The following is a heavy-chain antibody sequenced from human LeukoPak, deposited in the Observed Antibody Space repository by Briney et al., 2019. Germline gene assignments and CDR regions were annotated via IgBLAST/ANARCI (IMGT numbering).Heavy chain of an antibody. CDR1: GGSFSGYY. Sequence: SETLSLTCAVHGGSFSGYYWSWIRQPPGKGLEWIGEINHSGSTNYNPSLKSRVTISVDTSKNQFSLKLSSVTAADTAVYYCARSPGESFNYWGQGTLVTVSS. J-gene: IGHJ4*02. CDR3: ARSPGESFNY. CDR2: INHSGST. V-gene: IGHV4-34*01.